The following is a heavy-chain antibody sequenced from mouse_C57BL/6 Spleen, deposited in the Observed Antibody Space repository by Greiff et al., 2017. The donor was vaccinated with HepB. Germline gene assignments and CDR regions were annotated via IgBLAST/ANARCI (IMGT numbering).Heavy chain of an antibody. J-gene: IGHJ2*01. D-gene: IGHD3-2*01. CDR2: IHPSDSDT. V-gene: IGHV1-74*01. Sequence: VKLKQPGAELVKPGASVKVSCKASGYTFTSYWLHWVKRRPGHGLEWIGRIHPSDSDTNYNQKFKGKATLTVDKSSSTAYMQLSSLTSEDSAVYYCAIDSNSFDYWGQGTTLTVSS. CDR1: GYTFTSYW. CDR3: AIDSNSFDY.